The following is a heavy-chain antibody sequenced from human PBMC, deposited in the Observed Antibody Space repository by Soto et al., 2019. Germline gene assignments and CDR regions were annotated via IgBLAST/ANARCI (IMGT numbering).Heavy chain of an antibody. CDR3: ASLLELGYHHYAPDP. CDR1: GGTFSSYA. Sequence: QVQLVQSGAEVKKPGSSVKVSCKASGGTFSSYAISWVRQAPGQGLEWMGGIIPIFGTANYAQKFQGRVTITADESTSTAYMELSRLRSEDTAVYYCASLLELGYHHYAPDPWGQGTLVTVSS. CDR2: IIPIFGTA. J-gene: IGHJ5*02. V-gene: IGHV1-69*01. D-gene: IGHD1-7*01.